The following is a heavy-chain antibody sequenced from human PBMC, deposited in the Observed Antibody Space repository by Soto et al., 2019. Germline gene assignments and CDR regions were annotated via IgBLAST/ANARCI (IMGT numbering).Heavy chain of an antibody. J-gene: IGHJ6*02. V-gene: IGHV5-10-1*01. CDR1: GYSFTSYW. Sequence: PGASLKISCKGSGYSFTSYWIRWVRQMPGKGLEWMGRIDPSDSYTNYSPSFQGHVTISADKSISTAYLQWSSLKASDTAMYYCASRYYYYGMAVWXQGTTVTVSS. CDR2: IDPSDSYT. CDR3: ASRYYYYGMAV.